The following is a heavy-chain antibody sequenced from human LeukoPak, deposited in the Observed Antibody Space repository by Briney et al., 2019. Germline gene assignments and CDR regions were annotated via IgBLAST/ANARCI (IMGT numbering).Heavy chain of an antibody. CDR2: IWYDGSNK. D-gene: IGHD3-10*01. CDR3: ARDRSGSGNYYYYGMDV. CDR1: GFTFSSYG. V-gene: IGHV3-33*01. J-gene: IGHJ6*02. Sequence: PGGSLRLSCAASGFTFSSYGMHWVRQAPGKGLEWVAVIWYDGSNKYYADSVKGRFTISRGNSKSTLYLQMNSLRAEDTAVYYCARDRSGSGNYYYYGMDVWGQGTTVTVSS.